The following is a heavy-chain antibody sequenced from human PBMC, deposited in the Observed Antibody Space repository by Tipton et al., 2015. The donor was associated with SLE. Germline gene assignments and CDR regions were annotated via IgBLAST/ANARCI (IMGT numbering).Heavy chain of an antibody. V-gene: IGHV4-34*01. CDR1: GGSFSGYY. D-gene: IGHD3-10*01. CDR3: ARGHYGSGRCDY. J-gene: IGHJ4*02. Sequence: LSCAVYGGSFSGYYWSWIRQPPGKGLEWIGEINHSGSTNYNPSLKSRVTISVDTSKNQFSLKLSSVTAADTAVYYCARGHYGSGRCDYWGQGTLVTVSS. CDR2: INHSGST.